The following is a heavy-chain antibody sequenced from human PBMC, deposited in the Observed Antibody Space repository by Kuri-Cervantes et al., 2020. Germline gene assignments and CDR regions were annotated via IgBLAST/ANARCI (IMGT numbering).Heavy chain of an antibody. CDR3: ARGSFGFGASYYFDY. CDR1: GFTFSDYY. V-gene: IGHV3-11*01. J-gene: IGHJ4*02. D-gene: IGHD3-16*01. CDR2: ISSSGSTI. Sequence: GESLKISCAASGFTFSDYYMSWIRQAPGKGLEWVSYISSSGSTIYYADSVKGRFTISRDNAKNSLYLQMNSLRAEDTAVYYCARGSFGFGASYYFDYWGQGTLVTVSS.